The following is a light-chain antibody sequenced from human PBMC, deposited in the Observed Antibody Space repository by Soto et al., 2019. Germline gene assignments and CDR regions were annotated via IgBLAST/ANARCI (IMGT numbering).Light chain of an antibody. J-gene: IGLJ1*01. V-gene: IGLV2-14*03. CDR3: SSYTSSSTQV. CDR2: DVS. CDR1: SSEVGGYNF. Sequence: QSVLTQPASVSGSPGQSITISCTGTSSEVGGYNFFSWYKQHPGKAPKFLIYDVSNRPSGVSTRFSGSKSGNTASLTFSGLQAEDEADYYCSSYTSSSTQVFGTGTKVTVL.